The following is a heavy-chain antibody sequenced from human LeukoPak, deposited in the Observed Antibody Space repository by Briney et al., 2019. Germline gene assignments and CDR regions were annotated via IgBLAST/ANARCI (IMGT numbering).Heavy chain of an antibody. CDR2: IYYSGST. CDR1: GGSISSYY. CDR3: ARAPEYCSSTSCYFLGYYYYYMDV. J-gene: IGHJ6*03. Sequence: SETLSLTCTVSGGSISSYYWSWIRQPPGKGLEWIGYIYYSGSTYYNPSLKSRVTISVDTSKNQFSLKLSSVTAADTAVYYCARAPEYCSSTSCYFLGYYYYYMDVWGKGTTVTVSS. V-gene: IGHV4-59*01. D-gene: IGHD2-2*01.